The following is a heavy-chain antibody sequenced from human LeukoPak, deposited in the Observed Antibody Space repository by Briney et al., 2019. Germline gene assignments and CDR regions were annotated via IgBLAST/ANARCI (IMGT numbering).Heavy chain of an antibody. J-gene: IGHJ4*02. V-gene: IGHV3-30-3*01. CDR2: ISYDGSNK. CDR1: GFTFSNYW. Sequence: GGSLRLSCAVSGFTFSNYWMTWVRQAPGKGLEWVAVISYDGSNKYYADSVKGRFTISRDNSKNTLYLQMNSLRAEDTAVYYCAREVGYGAAAGKFDYWGQGTLVTVSS. D-gene: IGHD6-13*01. CDR3: AREVGYGAAAGKFDY.